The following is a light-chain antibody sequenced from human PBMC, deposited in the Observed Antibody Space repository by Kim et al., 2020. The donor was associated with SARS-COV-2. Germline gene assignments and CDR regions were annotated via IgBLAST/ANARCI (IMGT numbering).Light chain of an antibody. CDR3: QQYGDSPKT. CDR2: DAS. J-gene: IGKJ1*01. CDR1: ERVTGTY. V-gene: IGKV3-20*01. Sequence: LFPGERATLSCRASERVTGTYLAWYQQKPGQAPRLLISDASSRAAGMPDRFSGYGYGTDFTLTISRLEPGDSAVYYCQQYGDSPKTFGQGTKVDIK.